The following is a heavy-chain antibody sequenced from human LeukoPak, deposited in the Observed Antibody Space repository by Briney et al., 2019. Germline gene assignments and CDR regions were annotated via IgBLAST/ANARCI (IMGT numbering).Heavy chain of an antibody. J-gene: IGHJ4*02. CDR1: GGSLSDYY. D-gene: IGHD3-16*01. CDR3: AGFGPTRPN. Sequence: SETLSLTRAVYGGSLSDYYWGWIRQPPGKGLEWIGEINHSGSTNYNPSLKSRVTISVDTSKNQFSLKLSSVTAADTAVYYCAGFGPTRPNWGQGTLVTVSS. V-gene: IGHV4-34*01. CDR2: INHSGST.